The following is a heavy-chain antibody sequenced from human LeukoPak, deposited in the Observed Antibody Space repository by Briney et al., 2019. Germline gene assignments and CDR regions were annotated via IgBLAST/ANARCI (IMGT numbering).Heavy chain of an antibody. CDR3: AREVYGDYVSVDWYFDL. J-gene: IGHJ2*01. D-gene: IGHD4-17*01. CDR1: GGSISSYY. CDR2: IYTSGST. V-gene: IGHV4-4*07. Sequence: SETLSLTCTVSGGSISSYYWSWIRQPAGKGLEWIGRIYTSGSTNYNPSLKSRVTISVDTSKNQFSLKLSSVTAADTAVYYCAREVYGDYVSVDWYFDLWGRGTLVTVSS.